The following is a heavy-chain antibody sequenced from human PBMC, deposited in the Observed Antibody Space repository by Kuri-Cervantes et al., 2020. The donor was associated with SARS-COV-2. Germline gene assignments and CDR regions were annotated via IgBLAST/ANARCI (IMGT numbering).Heavy chain of an antibody. D-gene: IGHD1-26*01. J-gene: IGHJ6*03. Sequence: LRLSCAVSGVTVSGGTYYWSWIRQPAGKGLEWIGHLDASGSTSYNPSLKSRVTMSVDTSKNQFSLKLSSVTAADTAVYYCAREPLFSVVGATYYYYYYMDVWGKGTTVTVSS. CDR2: LDASGST. CDR1: GVTVSGGTYY. V-gene: IGHV4-61*09. CDR3: AREPLFSVVGATYYYYYYMDV.